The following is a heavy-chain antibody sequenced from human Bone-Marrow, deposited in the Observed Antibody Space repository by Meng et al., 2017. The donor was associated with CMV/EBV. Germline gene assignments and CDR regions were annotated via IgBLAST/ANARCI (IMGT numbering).Heavy chain of an antibody. V-gene: IGHV1-69*02. D-gene: IGHD4-17*01. CDR2: IIPILGIA. J-gene: IGHJ5*02. Sequence: SVKVSCKASGGTFSSYTISWVRQAPGQGLEWMGRIIPILGIANYAQKFQGRVTITADKSTSTAYMELSSLRSEDTAVYYCATTSNPNHGDYLSFSFDPWGQGTLVTVSS. CDR3: ATTSNPNHGDYLSFSFDP. CDR1: GGTFSSYT.